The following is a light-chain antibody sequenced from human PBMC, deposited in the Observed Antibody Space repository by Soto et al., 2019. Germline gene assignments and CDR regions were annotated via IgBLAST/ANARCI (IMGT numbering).Light chain of an antibody. CDR1: QSISSS. CDR2: DAS. V-gene: IGKV3-11*01. Sequence: EIVLTQSPATLSLSPGERATLSCRACQSISSSLAWYQQKPGQAPRLLIYDASTRATGFPARFSGSGSGTDFTLTIGSLEPEDFAVYYCQQRSEWPRTFGQGTKVEIK. CDR3: QQRSEWPRT. J-gene: IGKJ1*01.